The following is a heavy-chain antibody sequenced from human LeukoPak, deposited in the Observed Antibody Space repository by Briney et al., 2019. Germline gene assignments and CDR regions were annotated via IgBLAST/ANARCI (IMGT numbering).Heavy chain of an antibody. CDR2: INHSGST. CDR3: ARDPAWEDSSGPLFDY. D-gene: IGHD6-19*01. J-gene: IGHJ4*02. Sequence: SGTLSLTCTVSGGSISSSSYYWGWIRQPPGKGLEWIGEINHSGSTNYNPSLKSRVTISVDTSKNQFSLKLSSVTAADTAVYYCARDPAWEDSSGPLFDYWGQGTLVTVSS. CDR1: GGSISSSSYY. V-gene: IGHV4-39*07.